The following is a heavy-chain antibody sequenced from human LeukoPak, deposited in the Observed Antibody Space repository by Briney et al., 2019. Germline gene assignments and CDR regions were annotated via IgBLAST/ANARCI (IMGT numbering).Heavy chain of an antibody. CDR1: GGSISSGSYY. V-gene: IGHV4-61*02. D-gene: IGHD3-22*01. CDR3: ARGEYYYDSSGYYYQYFQH. Sequence: PSQTLSLTCTVSGGSISSGSYYWSWIRQPAGKGLEWIGRIYTSGSTNYNPSLKSRVTISVDTSKNQFSLKLSSVTAADTAVYSCARGEYYYDSSGYYYQYFQHWGQGTLVTVSS. J-gene: IGHJ1*01. CDR2: IYTSGST.